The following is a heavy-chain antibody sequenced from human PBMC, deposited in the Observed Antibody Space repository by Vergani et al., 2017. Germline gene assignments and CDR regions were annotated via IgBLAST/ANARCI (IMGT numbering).Heavy chain of an antibody. CDR1: GFTFSDYY. V-gene: IGHV3-74*02. D-gene: IGHD2-2*01. CDR3: ARAHCSSTSCYDWGAFDI. CDR2: INSDGSST. J-gene: IGHJ3*02. Sequence: EVQLLESGGGLVQPGGSLRLSCAASGFTFSDYYMSWIRQAPGKGLEWVSRINSDGSSTSYADSVKGRFTISRDNAKNTLYLQMNSLRAEDTAVYYCARAHCSSTSCYDWGAFDIWGQGTMVTVSS.